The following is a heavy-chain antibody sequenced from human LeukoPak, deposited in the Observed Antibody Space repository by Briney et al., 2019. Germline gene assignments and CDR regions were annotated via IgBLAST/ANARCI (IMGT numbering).Heavy chain of an antibody. J-gene: IGHJ3*02. V-gene: IGHV3-23*01. D-gene: IGHD1-14*01. Sequence: GGSLRLSCAASGFTFTSYAMNWVRQAPGKGLEWVSSISGSGGRTYYADPVKGRFTISRDNSKNTLYLQMNSLRAEDTAVYYCAKPARTDAFDIWGQGTMVTVSS. CDR3: AKPARTDAFDI. CDR2: ISGSGGRT. CDR1: GFTFTSYA.